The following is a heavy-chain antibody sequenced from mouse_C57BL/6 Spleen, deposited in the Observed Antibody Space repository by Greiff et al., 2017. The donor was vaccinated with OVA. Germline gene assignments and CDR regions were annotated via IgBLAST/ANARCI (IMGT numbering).Heavy chain of an antibody. D-gene: IGHD3-2*02. CDR3: ASSSGYFDY. CDR2: ISSGGSYT. J-gene: IGHJ2*01. CDR1: GFTFSSYG. Sequence: EVMLVESGGDLVKPGGSLKLSCAASGFTFSSYGMSWVRQTPDKRLEWVATISSGGSYTYYPDSVKGRFTISRDNAKNNLYLQMSRRKYEDAAMYYCASSSGYFDYWGQGTTLTVSS. V-gene: IGHV5-6*02.